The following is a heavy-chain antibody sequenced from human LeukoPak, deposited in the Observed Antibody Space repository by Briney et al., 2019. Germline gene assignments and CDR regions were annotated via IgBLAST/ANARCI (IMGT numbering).Heavy chain of an antibody. D-gene: IGHD6-19*01. CDR2: MNPNSGNT. V-gene: IGHV1-8*01. Sequence: ASVKVSCKASGYTFTSYDINWVRQATGQGLEWMGWMNPNSGNTGYAQKFQGRVTMTRNTSISTAYMELSSLRSEDTAVYYCAREDSSGRGAPNYWCQGTLVTVSS. CDR3: AREDSSGRGAPNY. CDR1: GYTFTSYD. J-gene: IGHJ4*02.